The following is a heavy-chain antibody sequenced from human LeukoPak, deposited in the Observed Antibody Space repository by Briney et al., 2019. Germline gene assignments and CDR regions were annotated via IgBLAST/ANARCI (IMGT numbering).Heavy chain of an antibody. CDR2: IYYSGST. CDR1: GGSISSGGYY. D-gene: IGHD1-26*01. V-gene: IGHV4-31*03. J-gene: IGHJ5*02. CDR3: ARGLGARETNWLDP. Sequence: PSQTLSLTCTVSGGSISSGGYYWSWIRQHPGKGLEWIGYIYYSGSTYYNPSLKSRVTISVDTSKNQFSLKLSSVTAADTAVYYCARGLGARETNWLDPWGQGTLVTVSS.